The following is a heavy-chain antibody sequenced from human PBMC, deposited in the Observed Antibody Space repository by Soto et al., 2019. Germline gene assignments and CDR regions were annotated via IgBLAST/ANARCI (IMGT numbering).Heavy chain of an antibody. CDR2: INHSGST. V-gene: IGHV4-34*01. CDR1: GGSFSGYY. D-gene: IGHD6-13*01. Sequence: PSETLSLTCAVYGGSFSGYYWSWIRQPPGKGLEWIGEINHSGSTNYNPSLKSRVTISVDTSKSQFSLKLSSVTAADTAVYYCARGRRKNGYSSSWPYYFDYWGQGTLVTVSS. J-gene: IGHJ4*02. CDR3: ARGRRKNGYSSSWPYYFDY.